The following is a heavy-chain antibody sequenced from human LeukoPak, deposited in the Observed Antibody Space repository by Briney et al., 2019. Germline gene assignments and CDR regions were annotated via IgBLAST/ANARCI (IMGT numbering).Heavy chain of an antibody. CDR1: GFTFSSYS. Sequence: GRSLRLSCAASGFTFSSYSMNWVRQAPGKGLEWVSSISSSSSYIYYADSVKGRFTISRDNAKNSLYLQMNSLRAEDTAVYYCARNAPSPGIATKAAFDIWGQGTMVTVSS. D-gene: IGHD6-13*01. CDR3: ARNAPSPGIATKAAFDI. V-gene: IGHV3-21*01. CDR2: ISSSSSYI. J-gene: IGHJ3*02.